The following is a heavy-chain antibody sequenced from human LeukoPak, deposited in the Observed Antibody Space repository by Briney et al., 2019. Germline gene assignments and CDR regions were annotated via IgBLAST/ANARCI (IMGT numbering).Heavy chain of an antibody. CDR1: GFTFRNYW. Sequence: GGSLRLSCAASGFTFRNYWMHWVRQVPGKGLVWVSRVDLDGTGTSYADSVKGRFTISRDNAKNTLSLQMYSLRAEDTAVYYCTTTFQLWGQGTLVTVPS. CDR3: TTTFQL. CDR2: VDLDGTGT. J-gene: IGHJ4*02. V-gene: IGHV3-74*01. D-gene: IGHD1-1*01.